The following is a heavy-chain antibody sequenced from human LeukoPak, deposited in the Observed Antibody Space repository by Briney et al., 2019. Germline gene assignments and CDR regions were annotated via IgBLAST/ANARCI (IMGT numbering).Heavy chain of an antibody. CDR1: GGSFSVYY. D-gene: IGHD2-8*02. V-gene: IGHV4-34*01. CDR2: INHSGST. J-gene: IGHJ4*02. CDR3: ARRGTGLIYIDY. Sequence: SETLSLTCAVYGGSFSVYYWSWIRQPPGKGLEWIGEINHSGSTNYNPSLKSRVTISVDTSNNHFSLKLSSVTAADTAVYYCARRGTGLIYIDYWGQGTLVTVSS.